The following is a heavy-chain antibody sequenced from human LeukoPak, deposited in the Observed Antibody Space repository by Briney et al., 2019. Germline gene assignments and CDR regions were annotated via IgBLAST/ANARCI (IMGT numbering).Heavy chain of an antibody. J-gene: IGHJ6*04. D-gene: IGHD3-10*02. CDR2: ISGRGDNT. V-gene: IGHV3-23*01. Sequence: GGSLRLSCAASGFTFSNYGMSWVRQAPGKGLEWVSTISGRGDNTFYTDSVKGRFTISRDNAKNSLYLQMNSLRAEDTAVYYCAELGITMIGGVWGKGTTVTISS. CDR3: AELGITMIGGV. CDR1: GFTFSNYG.